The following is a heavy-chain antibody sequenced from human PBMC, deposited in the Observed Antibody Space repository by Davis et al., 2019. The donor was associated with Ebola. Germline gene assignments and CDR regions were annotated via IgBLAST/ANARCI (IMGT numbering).Heavy chain of an antibody. Sequence: GESLKISCAASGFTFSNYGMHWVRQAPGKGLEWVAVITYDGSSKHYADPVKGRFTISRDNSKNTQYLQMNSLTAEDTAVYYCARDTYYYGSGSYMYGMDVWGKGTTVTVSS. CDR1: GFTFSNYG. CDR2: ITYDGSSK. V-gene: IGHV3-30*19. D-gene: IGHD3-10*01. J-gene: IGHJ6*04. CDR3: ARDTYYYGSGSYMYGMDV.